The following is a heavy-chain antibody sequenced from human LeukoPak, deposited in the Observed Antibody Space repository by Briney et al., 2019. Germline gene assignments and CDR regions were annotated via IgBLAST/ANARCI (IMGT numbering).Heavy chain of an antibody. CDR3: ARRWGYYFDY. V-gene: IGHV3-48*03. J-gene: IGHJ4*02. CDR1: GFTFSSYE. D-gene: IGHD4-23*01. Sequence: QPGGSLRLSCAASGFTFSSYEMNWVRQAPGKGLEWVSYISSSGSTIYYADSVKGRFTISRDNAKNSLYLQMNSLRAEDTAVYYCARRWGYYFDYWGQGTLVTVSS. CDR2: ISSSGSTI.